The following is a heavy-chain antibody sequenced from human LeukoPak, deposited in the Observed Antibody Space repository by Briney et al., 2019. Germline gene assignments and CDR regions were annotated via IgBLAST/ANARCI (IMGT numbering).Heavy chain of an antibody. V-gene: IGHV5-51*01. CDR2: IYPGDSDT. Sequence: GESLKISCKGSGYSFTNYWIGWVRQMPGKGLEWMGIIYPGDSDTRYSPSFQGQVTISADKSISTAYLQWSSLKALGTAMYYCARPEEKGGRYFTRFDYWGQGTLVTVSS. D-gene: IGHD3-9*01. J-gene: IGHJ4*02. CDR3: ARPEEKGGRYFTRFDY. CDR1: GYSFTNYW.